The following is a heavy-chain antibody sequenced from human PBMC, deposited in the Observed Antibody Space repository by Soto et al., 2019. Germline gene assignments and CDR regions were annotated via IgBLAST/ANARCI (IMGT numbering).Heavy chain of an antibody. V-gene: IGHV4-39*01. J-gene: IGHJ4*02. CDR3: ARGSY. CDR2: IYYSGST. Sequence: QLQLQESGPGLVKPSETLSLTCTVSGGSISSSSYYWGWIGQPQGKGLEWIGRIYYSGSTYYNPSPKSRVTVSVDTSNNQFALQLSSGTAADTAVYYWARGSYWGQGTLVTVSS. CDR1: GGSISSSSYY.